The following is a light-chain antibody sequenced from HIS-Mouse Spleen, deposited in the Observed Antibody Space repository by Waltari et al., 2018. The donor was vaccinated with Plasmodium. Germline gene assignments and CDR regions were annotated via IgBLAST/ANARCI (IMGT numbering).Light chain of an antibody. V-gene: IGLV2-8*01. Sequence: QSALTQPPSASGSPGQSVTISCTGTSRDVGGYNYVSWYQQPPCKAHKLMIYEVSTRPAGVPDRFAGSKSGNTASLTVSGLQAEDEADYYCSSYAGSNNLVFGGGTKLTVL. CDR2: EVS. CDR3: SSYAGSNNLV. CDR1: SRDVGGYNY. J-gene: IGLJ2*01.